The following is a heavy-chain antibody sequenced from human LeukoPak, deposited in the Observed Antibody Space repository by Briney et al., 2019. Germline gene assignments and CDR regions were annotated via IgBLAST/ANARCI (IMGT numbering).Heavy chain of an antibody. CDR3: ARVMGATRGMDV. CDR1: GASIGIGGYY. J-gene: IGHJ6*02. Sequence: SETLSLTCTVSGASIGIGGYYWGWIRQHPWRGLDWIGYIYYSASPYYSGSANYNPSLKSRLTISVDTSKNQFSLKVRSVSAADTAVYYCARVMGATRGMDVWGQGTTVTVSS. V-gene: IGHV4-31*03. CDR2: IYYSASPYYSGSA. D-gene: IGHD1-26*01.